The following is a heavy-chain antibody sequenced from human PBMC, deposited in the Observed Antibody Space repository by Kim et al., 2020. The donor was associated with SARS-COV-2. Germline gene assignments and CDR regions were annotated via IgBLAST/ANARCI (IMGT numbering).Heavy chain of an antibody. CDR2: IRSKPNNYAT. J-gene: IGHJ4*02. D-gene: IGHD4-17*01. CDR3: SRHSGKHGDRGFDN. V-gene: IGHV3-73*01. CDR1: GFTFSASA. Sequence: GGSLRLSCAASGFTFSASAMHWVRQASGKGLEWFGRIRSKPNNYATSYAASVTGRFTIYRDDSTNTVYLQMDSLKTDDTAVYFCSRHSGKHGDRGFDNWGQGTVVTVSS.